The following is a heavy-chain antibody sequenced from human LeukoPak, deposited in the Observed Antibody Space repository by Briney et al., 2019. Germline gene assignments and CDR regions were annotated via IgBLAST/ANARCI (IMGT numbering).Heavy chain of an antibody. CDR2: IKQDGSEK. CDR1: GFTFSSYW. V-gene: IGHV3-7*03. CDR3: ARDYYGSGSYYNRGFDY. D-gene: IGHD3-10*01. Sequence: PGGSLRLSCAASGFTFSSYWMSWVRQAPGKGLEWVANIKQDGSEKYYVDSVKGRFTISRDNAKNSLYLQMNSLRAEDTAVYYYARDYYGSGSYYNRGFDYWGQGTLVTVSS. J-gene: IGHJ4*02.